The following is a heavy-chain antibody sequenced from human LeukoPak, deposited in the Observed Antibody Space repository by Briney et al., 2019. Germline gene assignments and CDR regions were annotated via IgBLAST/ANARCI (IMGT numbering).Heavy chain of an antibody. CDR2: ISSSGSYI. D-gene: IGHD4/OR15-4a*01. CDR1: GFTFSSYS. J-gene: IGHJ4*02. Sequence: KAGGSLRLSCAASGFTFSSYSMNWVRQAPGKGLEWVSSISSSGSYIYYADSVKGRFTISRDNAKNSLYLQMNSLRAEDTAVYYCARGAKFDYWGQGTLVTVSS. CDR3: ARGAKFDY. V-gene: IGHV3-21*01.